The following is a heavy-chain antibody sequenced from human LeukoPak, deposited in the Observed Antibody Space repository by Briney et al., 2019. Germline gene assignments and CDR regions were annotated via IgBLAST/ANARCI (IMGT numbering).Heavy chain of an antibody. J-gene: IGHJ5*02. D-gene: IGHD2-2*01. V-gene: IGHV4-59*08. CDR1: GGSISGYY. CDR2: VHYSGYT. Sequence: SETLSLTCTVSGGSISGYYRNWIRQPPGKGLEWIGYVHYSGYTNYNPSLKSRVTISVDTSKNQFSLKLGSVTAADTAVYYCARHVVSFNWFDPWGQGTPVTVSP. CDR3: ARHVVSFNWFDP.